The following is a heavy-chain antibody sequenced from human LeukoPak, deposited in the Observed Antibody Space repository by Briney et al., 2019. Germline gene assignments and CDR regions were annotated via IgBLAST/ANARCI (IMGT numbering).Heavy chain of an antibody. CDR3: AKGYYYDSSGYVDY. CDR1: GFTFDDYA. CDR2: ISWNSGSI. D-gene: IGHD3-22*01. J-gene: IGHJ4*02. V-gene: IGHV3-9*01. Sequence: GGSLGLSCAASGFTFDDYAMHWVRQAPGKGVEGVSGISWNSGSIGYAASVKGRFTISRDNAKNSLYLQMNSLRAEDTALYYCAKGYYYDSSGYVDYWGQGTLVTVSS.